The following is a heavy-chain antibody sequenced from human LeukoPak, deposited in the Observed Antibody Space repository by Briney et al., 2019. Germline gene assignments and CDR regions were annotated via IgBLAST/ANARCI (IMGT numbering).Heavy chain of an antibody. D-gene: IGHD5-12*01. V-gene: IGHV4-4*07. CDR1: GGSISGYF. CDR2: IYSSGSN. Sequence: SETLSLTCTVSGGSISGYFWSWIRQPAGKGLEWIGRIYSSGSNNYNPSLKSRVTMSLDMSKNHLSLNLSSVTAADTAVYYCAREPTSGREPTSGRPLDYWGQGTLVTVSP. J-gene: IGHJ4*02. CDR3: AREPTSGREPTSGRPLDY.